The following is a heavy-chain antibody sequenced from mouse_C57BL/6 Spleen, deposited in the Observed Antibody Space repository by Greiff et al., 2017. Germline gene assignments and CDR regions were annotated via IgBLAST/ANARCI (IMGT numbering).Heavy chain of an antibody. CDR2: IWSGGST. J-gene: IGHJ1*03. D-gene: IGHD1-1*01. Sequence: VKLVESGPGLVQPSQSLSITCTVSGFSLTSYGVHWVRQSPGKGLEWLGVIWSGGSTDYNAAFISRLSISKDNSKSQVFFKMNSLQADDTAIYYCARTHYYGSSFYWYFDVWGTGTTVTVSS. CDR3: ARTHYYGSSFYWYFDV. V-gene: IGHV2-2*01. CDR1: GFSLTSYG.